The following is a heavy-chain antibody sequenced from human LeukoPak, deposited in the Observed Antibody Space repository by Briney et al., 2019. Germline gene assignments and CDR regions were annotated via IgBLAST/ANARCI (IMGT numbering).Heavy chain of an antibody. Sequence: GGSLRLSCAASGSTFSDYYMSWIRQAPGKGLEWVSYISSSGSTIYYADSVKGRFTISRDNAKNSLYLQMNSLRAEDTAVYYCARDRFWSGYYPDEGDYWGQGTLVTVSS. CDR3: ARDRFWSGYYPDEGDY. D-gene: IGHD3-3*01. CDR1: GSTFSDYY. CDR2: ISSSGSTI. V-gene: IGHV3-11*01. J-gene: IGHJ4*02.